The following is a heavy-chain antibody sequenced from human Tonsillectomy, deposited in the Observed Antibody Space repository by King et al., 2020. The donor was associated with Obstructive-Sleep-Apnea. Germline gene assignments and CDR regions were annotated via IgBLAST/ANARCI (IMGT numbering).Heavy chain of an antibody. J-gene: IGHJ4*02. Sequence: VQLVESGAEVKKPGESLRISCKGSGYSFTSYWISWVRQMPGKGLEWMGRIDPSDSYTNYSPSFQGHVTISADKSISTAYLQWSSLKASDTAMYYCARLGDSIAVAGHYFDYWGQGTLVTVSS. D-gene: IGHD6-19*01. CDR1: GYSFTSYW. CDR3: ARLGDSIAVAGHYFDY. V-gene: IGHV5-10-1*03. CDR2: IDPSDSYT.